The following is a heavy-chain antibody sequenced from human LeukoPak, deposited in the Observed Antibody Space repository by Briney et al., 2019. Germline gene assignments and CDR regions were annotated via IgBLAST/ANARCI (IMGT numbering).Heavy chain of an antibody. CDR2: IYSGGST. CDR3: ARHDYGDRYAFDI. CDR1: GFIVSC. V-gene: IGHV3-66*04. J-gene: IGHJ3*02. Sequence: GGSLRLSCAASGFIVSCMSWDRQAPGKGLEWVSLIYSGGSTYYADSVKGRFTISRDNSKNTLYLHMDNLRAEDTAVYYCARHDYGDRYAFDIWGQGTMVTVSS. D-gene: IGHD4-17*01.